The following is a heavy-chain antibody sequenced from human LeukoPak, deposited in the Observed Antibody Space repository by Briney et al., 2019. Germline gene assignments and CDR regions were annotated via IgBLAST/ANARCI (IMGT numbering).Heavy chain of an antibody. CDR1: GGSISSYY. J-gene: IGHJ4*02. D-gene: IGHD4-17*01. CDR3: ARDDGDYGSFDY. Sequence: PSETLSLTCTVSGGSISSYYWSWIRQPPGKGLRWIGYIYYSGSTNYNPSLKSRVTISVDTSKNQFSLKLSSVTAADTAVYYCARDDGDYGSFDYWGQGTLVTVSS. V-gene: IGHV4-59*01. CDR2: IYYSGST.